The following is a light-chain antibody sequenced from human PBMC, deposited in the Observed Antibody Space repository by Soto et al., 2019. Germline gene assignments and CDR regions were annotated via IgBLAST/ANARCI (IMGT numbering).Light chain of an antibody. J-gene: IGLJ7*01. Sequence: QSVLTQPPSASGTPGQTVTISCSGSTSNIGTNYVYWYQQLPGTAPQLLIYRNNERPSGVPDRFSGSKSGTSASLAISGLRSDDESDYYCAAWDGDLSGPGWVFGGGTQLTVL. V-gene: IGLV1-47*01. CDR2: RNN. CDR3: AAWDGDLSGPGWV. CDR1: TSNIGTNY.